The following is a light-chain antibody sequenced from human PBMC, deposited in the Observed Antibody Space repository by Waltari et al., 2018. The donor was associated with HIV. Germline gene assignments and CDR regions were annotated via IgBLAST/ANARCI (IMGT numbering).Light chain of an antibody. CDR3: QEYANLPPSS. Sequence: IQLTQSPSSLSVSVGDRVTLTCQASHDISTYLNWYQQKDGKAPKLLIFDGSNLETGAPSRFSGRGAGTDFTLTISSLQPGDVGTYYCQEYANLPPSSFGGGTKVDIK. CDR1: HDISTY. V-gene: IGKV1-33*01. J-gene: IGKJ4*01. CDR2: DGS.